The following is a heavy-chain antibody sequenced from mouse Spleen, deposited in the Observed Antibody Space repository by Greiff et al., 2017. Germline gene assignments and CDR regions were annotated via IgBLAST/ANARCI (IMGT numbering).Heavy chain of an antibody. V-gene: IGHV1-50*01. D-gene: IGHD2-1*01. CDR3: ARYGNYESFYYAMDY. CDR1: GYTFTSYW. CDR2: IDPSDSYT. J-gene: IGHJ4*01. Sequence: VQLQQPGAELVKPGASVKLSCKASGYTFTSYWMQWVKQRPGQGLEWIGEIDPSDSYTNYNQKFKGKATLTVDTSSSTAYMQLSSLTSEDSAVYYCARYGNYESFYYAMDYWGQGTSVTVSS.